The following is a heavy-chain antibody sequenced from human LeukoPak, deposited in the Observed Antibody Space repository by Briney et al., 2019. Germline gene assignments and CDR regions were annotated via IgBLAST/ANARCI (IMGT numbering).Heavy chain of an antibody. CDR1: GYTFTNYG. CDR3: ARVYYDFWSGYEYDAFDI. Sequence: ASVKVSCKASGYTFTNYGISWVRQAPGQGLEWMGWISAYNGNTNYAQKLQGRVTMTTDTSTSTAYMELRSLRSGDTAVYYCARVYYDFWSGYEYDAFDIWGQGTMVTVSS. CDR2: ISAYNGNT. V-gene: IGHV1-18*01. J-gene: IGHJ3*02. D-gene: IGHD3-3*01.